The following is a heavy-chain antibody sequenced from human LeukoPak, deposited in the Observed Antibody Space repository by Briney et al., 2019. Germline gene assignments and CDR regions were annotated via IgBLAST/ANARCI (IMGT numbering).Heavy chain of an antibody. V-gene: IGHV3-74*01. D-gene: IGHD6-25*01. CDR2: IKSDGSST. CDR1: GFSFSSYW. CDR3: ATVGDVSGRAFDM. Sequence: GGSLRLSCAASGFSFSSYWLHWVRQAPGKGLVWVSHIKSDGSSTSYADSVKGRFTISRDNAKNTLYLQMNSLRVEDAAAYYCATVGDVSGRAFDMWGQGTVVTVSS. J-gene: IGHJ3*02.